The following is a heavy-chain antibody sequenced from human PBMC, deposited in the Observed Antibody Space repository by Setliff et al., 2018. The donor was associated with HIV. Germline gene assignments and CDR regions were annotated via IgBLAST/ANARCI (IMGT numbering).Heavy chain of an antibody. Sequence: PGGSLRLSCAASGFSFSTSWVHWVRQAPGRRLVWVARIYPDGITADYADSVKGRFTISRDNSKNTLYLQMNSLRAEETAVYYCARGYMTYIDSSAYNYGLPGYWGQGTLVTVSS. D-gene: IGHD3-22*01. CDR1: GFSFSTSW. J-gene: IGHJ1*01. CDR2: IYPDGITA. V-gene: IGHV3-74*01. CDR3: ARGYMTYIDSSAYNYGLPGY.